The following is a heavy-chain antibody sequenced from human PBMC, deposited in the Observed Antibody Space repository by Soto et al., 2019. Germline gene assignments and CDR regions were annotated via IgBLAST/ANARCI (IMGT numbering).Heavy chain of an antibody. D-gene: IGHD2-2*01. CDR3: ARSSFLGYCSSTSCPGREV. CDR1: GYTFTSYG. V-gene: IGHV1-18*04. CDR2: ISAYNGNT. J-gene: IGHJ6*02. Sequence: ASVNVSCKASGYTFTSYGISWVRQAPGQGLEWMGWISAYNGNTNYAQKLQGRVTMTTDTSTSTAYMELRSLRSDDTAVYYCARSSFLGYCSSTSCPGREVWGHGTTVNVSS.